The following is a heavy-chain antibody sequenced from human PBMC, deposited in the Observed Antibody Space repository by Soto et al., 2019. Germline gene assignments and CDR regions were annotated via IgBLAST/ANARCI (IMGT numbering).Heavy chain of an antibody. D-gene: IGHD3-22*01. CDR3: ARDNSYDSGGAKGWYFDL. CDR2: INPSGDFT. CDR1: GYTITRHW. J-gene: IGHJ2*01. Sequence: QVQLVQSGAEVKKPGASVKVSCKASGYTITRHWMHWVRQAPGQGLEWMAVINPSGDFTIYAQKLQGRVTVTRHTYTSTVYMELSSLRSQDTAVYYCARDNSYDSGGAKGWYFDLWGRGTLVTVSS. V-gene: IGHV1-46*04.